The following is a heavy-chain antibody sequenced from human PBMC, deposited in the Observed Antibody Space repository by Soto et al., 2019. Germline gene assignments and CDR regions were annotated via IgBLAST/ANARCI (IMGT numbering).Heavy chain of an antibody. CDR2: ISYDGSNK. D-gene: IGHD2-15*01. CDR3: ARDQCSGGSCYYPFFDY. Sequence: GGSLRLSCAASGFTFSSYAMHWVRQAPGKGLEWVAVISYDGSNKYYADSVKGRFTISRDNSKNTLYLQMNSLRAEDTAVYYCARDQCSGGSCYYPFFDYWGQGTLVTVSS. CDR1: GFTFSSYA. V-gene: IGHV3-30-3*01. J-gene: IGHJ4*02.